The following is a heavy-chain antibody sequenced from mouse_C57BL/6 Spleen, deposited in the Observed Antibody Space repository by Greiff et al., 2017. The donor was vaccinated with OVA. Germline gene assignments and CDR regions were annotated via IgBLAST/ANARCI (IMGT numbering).Heavy chain of an antibody. Sequence: VQLKHSGPELVKPGASVKISCKASGYTFTDYYMNWVKQSHGKSLEWIGDINPNNGGTSYNQKFKGKATLTVDKSSSTAYMELRSLTSEDSAVYYCARSEEGMDYWGQGTSVTVSS. CDR1: GYTFTDYY. CDR2: INPNNGGT. CDR3: ARSEEGMDY. V-gene: IGHV1-26*01. J-gene: IGHJ4*01.